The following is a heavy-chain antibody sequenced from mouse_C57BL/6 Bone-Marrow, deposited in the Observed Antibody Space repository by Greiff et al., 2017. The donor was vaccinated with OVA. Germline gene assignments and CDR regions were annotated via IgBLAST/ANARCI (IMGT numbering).Heavy chain of an antibody. CDR3: AGFYYSHWYFDV. Sequence: VHLVESGPGLVQPSQSLSITCTVSGFSLTSYGVHWVRQSPGKGLEWLGVIWSGGSTDYNAAFISRLSISKDNSKSQVFFKMNSLQADDTAIYYGAGFYYSHWYFDVWGTGTTVTVSS. D-gene: IGHD2-12*01. CDR2: IWSGGST. V-gene: IGHV2-2*01. CDR1: GFSLTSYG. J-gene: IGHJ1*03.